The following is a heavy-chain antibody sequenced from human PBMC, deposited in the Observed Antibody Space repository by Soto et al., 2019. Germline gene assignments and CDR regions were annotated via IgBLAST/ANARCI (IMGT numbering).Heavy chain of an antibody. CDR2: IYYSGST. Sequence: PSETLSLTCTVSGGSISSSSYYWGWIRQPPGKGLEWIGSIYYSGSTYYNPSLKSRVTISVDTSKNQFSLKLSSVTAADTAVYYCASWGSGSFPYYYYYYGMDVWGQGTTVTVPS. V-gene: IGHV4-39*01. CDR3: ASWGSGSFPYYYYYYGMDV. J-gene: IGHJ6*02. D-gene: IGHD1-26*01. CDR1: GGSISSSSYY.